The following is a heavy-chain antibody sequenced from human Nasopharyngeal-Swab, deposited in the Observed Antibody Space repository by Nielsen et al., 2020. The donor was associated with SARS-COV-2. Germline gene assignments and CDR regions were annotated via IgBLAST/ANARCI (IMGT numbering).Heavy chain of an antibody. D-gene: IGHD2-15*01. CDR3: ARMDAATDF. V-gene: IGHV4-59*08. J-gene: IGHJ4*02. CDR2: VYYTGGT. Sequence: WIRQPPGKGLEWVGYVYYTGGTSYNPSLKSRVTISLDTSKKQFSLRLTSVTPADTAIYYCARMDAATDFWGQGTPVTVFS.